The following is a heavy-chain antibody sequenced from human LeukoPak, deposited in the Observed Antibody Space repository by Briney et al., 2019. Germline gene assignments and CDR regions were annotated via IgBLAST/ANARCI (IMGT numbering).Heavy chain of an antibody. CDR3: SRDLGITTVTTGIGYYMDV. J-gene: IGHJ6*03. V-gene: IGHV3-21*01. CDR1: GFTFSSFS. D-gene: IGHD4-17*01. Sequence: GGSLRLSCAASGFTFSSFSINWVRHAPGEGLGWVSSISSSSSYIFYADSVKGRFTISRNNTKNSLYLQMNSMRAEDTAVYYCSRDLGITTVTTGIGYYMDVWGKGTTVTVSS. CDR2: ISSSSSYI.